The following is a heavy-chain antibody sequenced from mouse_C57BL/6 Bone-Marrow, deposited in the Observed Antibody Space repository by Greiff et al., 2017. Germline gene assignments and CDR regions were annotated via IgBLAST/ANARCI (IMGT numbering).Heavy chain of an antibody. CDR1: GYAFSSSW. D-gene: IGHD1-1*01. J-gene: IGHJ3*01. CDR2: IYPGDGDT. CDR3: ARGGYYGSPAWFAY. V-gene: IGHV1-82*01. Sequence: VKLQESGPELVKPGASVKISCKASGYAFSSSWMNWVKQRPGKGLEWIGRIYPGDGDTNYNGKFKGKATLTADKSSSTAYMQLSSLTSEDSAVYFCARGGYYGSPAWFAYWGQGTLVTVSA.